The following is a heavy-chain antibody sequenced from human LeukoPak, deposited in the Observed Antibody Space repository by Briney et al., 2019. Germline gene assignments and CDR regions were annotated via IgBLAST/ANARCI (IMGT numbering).Heavy chain of an antibody. Sequence: VASVKVSCKASGYTLTGYSMHWVRQAPGQGLEWMGWINPNSGGTNYAQKFQGRVTITRNTSISTAYMELSRLRSDDTAVYYCAKKWSYRYQHYFDYWGQGTLVTVSS. CDR1: GYTLTGYS. V-gene: IGHV1-2*02. CDR2: INPNSGGT. D-gene: IGHD1-26*01. CDR3: AKKWSYRYQHYFDY. J-gene: IGHJ4*02.